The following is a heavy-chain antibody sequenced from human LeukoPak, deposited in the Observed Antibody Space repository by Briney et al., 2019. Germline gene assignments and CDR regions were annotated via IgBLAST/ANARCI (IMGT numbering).Heavy chain of an antibody. CDR1: GFTFTNYG. CDR3: ARDMGATDFDY. J-gene: IGHJ4*02. Sequence: GGSLRLSCAASGFTFTNYGMHWVRQAPGKGLEWVAFIRYDGINKYYSDSVKGRFTISRDNSKNTLYLQMNSLRAEDTAVYYCARDMGATDFDYWGQGTLVTVSS. D-gene: IGHD1-26*01. V-gene: IGHV3-30*02. CDR2: IRYDGINK.